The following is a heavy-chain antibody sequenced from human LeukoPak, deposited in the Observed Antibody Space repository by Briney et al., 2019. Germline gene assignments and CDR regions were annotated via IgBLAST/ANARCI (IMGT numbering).Heavy chain of an antibody. V-gene: IGHV4-38-2*01. J-gene: IGHJ3*02. CDR3: ARGRKVVGVVVPAVDAFDI. CDR1: GYSISSGYY. CDR2: IYHSGST. D-gene: IGHD2-2*01. Sequence: PSETLSLXCAVSGYSISSGYYWGWIRQPPGKGLEWIGNIYHSGSTYYNPSLRSRVTISVDTSKNQFSLKLSSVTAADTAVYYCARGRKVVGVVVPAVDAFDIWGQGTMVTVSS.